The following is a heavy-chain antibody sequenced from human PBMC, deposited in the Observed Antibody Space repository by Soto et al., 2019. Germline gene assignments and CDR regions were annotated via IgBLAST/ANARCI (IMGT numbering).Heavy chain of an antibody. D-gene: IGHD2-8*02. CDR1: GFTFSSYS. Sequence: EVQLVESGGGLVKPGGSLRLSCAASGFTFSSYSMNWVRQAPGKGLEWVSSISSSSSYIYYADSVKGRFTISRDNAKNSLYLQMNSLRAEDTAVYYCARVDEVVYARHYWYFDLWGRGTLVTVSS. J-gene: IGHJ2*01. V-gene: IGHV3-21*01. CDR2: ISSSSSYI. CDR3: ARVDEVVYARHYWYFDL.